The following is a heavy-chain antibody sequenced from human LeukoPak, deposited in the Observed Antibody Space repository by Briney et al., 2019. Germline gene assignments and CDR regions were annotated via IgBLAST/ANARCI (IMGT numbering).Heavy chain of an antibody. V-gene: IGHV1-2*02. D-gene: IGHD3-22*01. CDR3: ARGGRVRDTSGYALSY. J-gene: IGHJ4*02. Sequence: ASVKVSCKASGYTFTGYYMHWVRQAPGQGLEWMGWINPNSGGTSYAQKFQGRVTMTRDTSITTAYMELSSLGSDDTAVYYCARGGRVRDTSGYALSYWGQGTLVTVSA. CDR1: GYTFTGYY. CDR2: INPNSGGT.